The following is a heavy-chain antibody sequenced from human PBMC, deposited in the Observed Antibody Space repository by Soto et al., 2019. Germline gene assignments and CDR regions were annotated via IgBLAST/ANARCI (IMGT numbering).Heavy chain of an antibody. Sequence: QVQLVQSGAEVKRPGSSVKVSCRASGDTFSFYSINWVRQAPGLGLEWMGRVNPILSMSNYAQRFQGRVTMTADKSTSTAYMAPSGLRSEDTAMYYCATSYGSGYRAFDYWGQGALVTVSS. V-gene: IGHV1-69*04. CDR3: ATSYGSGYRAFDY. D-gene: IGHD3-10*01. CDR1: GDTFSFYS. CDR2: VNPILSMS. J-gene: IGHJ4*02.